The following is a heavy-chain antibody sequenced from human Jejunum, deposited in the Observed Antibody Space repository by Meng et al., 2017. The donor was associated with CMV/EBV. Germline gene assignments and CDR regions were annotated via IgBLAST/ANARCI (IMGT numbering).Heavy chain of an antibody. CDR1: TLSVYG. Sequence: TLSVYGMSWVRPAPGQGLEWVANINQDGSDKYYVDSLQRRFTISRDNAKNSLYLEMNSLRAEDTAVYYCARVARSRQYYYYYGMDVWGQGTTVTVSS. CDR2: INQDGSDK. V-gene: IGHV3-7*01. CDR3: ARVARSRQYYYYYGMDV. J-gene: IGHJ6*02.